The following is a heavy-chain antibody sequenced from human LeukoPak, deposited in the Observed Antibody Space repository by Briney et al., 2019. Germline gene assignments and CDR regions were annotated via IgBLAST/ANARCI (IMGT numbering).Heavy chain of an antibody. CDR1: GYTFTCYY. Sequence: ASVKVSCKASGYTFTCYYMDWVRQAPGQGQGWMGGINPNSGGTNYAQKFQGGVTMTRDTSISTAYMELSRLRSDDTAVYYCAREGGYSSSWYNSEYYYYMDVWGKGTTVTVSS. CDR2: INPNSGGT. D-gene: IGHD6-13*01. V-gene: IGHV1-2*02. J-gene: IGHJ6*03. CDR3: AREGGYSSSWYNSEYYYYMDV.